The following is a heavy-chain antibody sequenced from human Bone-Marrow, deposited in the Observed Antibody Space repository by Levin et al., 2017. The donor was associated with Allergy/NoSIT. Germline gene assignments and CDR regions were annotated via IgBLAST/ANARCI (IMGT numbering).Heavy chain of an antibody. Sequence: GGSLRLSCAASGFTFSSYSMNWVRQAPGKGLEWVSSISSSSSYIYYADSVKGRFTISRDNAKNSLYLQMNSLRAEDTAVYYCARAGDYYDSSGYFADYWGQGTLVTVSS. CDR3: ARAGDYYDSSGYFADY. CDR1: GFTFSSYS. D-gene: IGHD3-22*01. J-gene: IGHJ4*02. CDR2: ISSSSSYI. V-gene: IGHV3-21*01.